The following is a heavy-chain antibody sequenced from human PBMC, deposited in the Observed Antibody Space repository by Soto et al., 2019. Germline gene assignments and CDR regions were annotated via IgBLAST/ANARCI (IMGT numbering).Heavy chain of an antibody. V-gene: IGHV3-23*01. CDR2: ISGSGGST. J-gene: IGHJ3*02. CDR3: AKDLATIFGVVKDAFDI. CDR1: GFTFSSYA. D-gene: IGHD3-3*01. Sequence: GGSLRLSCAASGFTFSSYAMSWVRQAPGKGLEWVSAISGSGGSTYYADSVKGRFTISRDNSKNTLYLQMNSLRAEDTAVYYCAKDLATIFGVVKDAFDIWGQGTMVTVSS.